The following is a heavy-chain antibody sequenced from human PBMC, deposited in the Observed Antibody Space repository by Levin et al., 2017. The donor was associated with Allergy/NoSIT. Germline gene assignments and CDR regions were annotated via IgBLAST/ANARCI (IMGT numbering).Heavy chain of an antibody. D-gene: IGHD3-10*01. CDR3: ARKMVRGIDDPFDM. Sequence: RGESLKISCVVSGFTLSSYWMHWVRQAPGKGLVWVSRINSDGSSTSYADSVKGRFTISRDNAKNTLYLQMNSLRAEDTAVYYCARKMVRGIDDPFDMWGQGTMVTVSS. V-gene: IGHV3-74*01. CDR2: INSDGSST. J-gene: IGHJ3*02. CDR1: GFTLSSYW.